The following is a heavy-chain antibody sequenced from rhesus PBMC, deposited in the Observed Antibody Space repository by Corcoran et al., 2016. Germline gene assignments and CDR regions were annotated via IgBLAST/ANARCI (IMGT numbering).Heavy chain of an antibody. V-gene: IGHV4-65*02. CDR3: AIISYAGDFEF. J-gene: IGHJ1*01. CDR2: IGGSSGST. D-gene: IGHD2-39*01. Sequence: QVQLQESGPGLVTPSETLSLPCGVSGGSIRSPNWWSGIRPPPGKGLEWIGNIGGSSGSTYYNPSLKSRVTISKDTSKNQFSLKLSSVTAADTAVYYCAIISYAGDFEFWGQGALVTVSS. CDR1: GGSIRSPNW.